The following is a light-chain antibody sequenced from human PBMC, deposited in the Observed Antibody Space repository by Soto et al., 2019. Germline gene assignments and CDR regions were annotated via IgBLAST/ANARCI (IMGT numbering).Light chain of an antibody. CDR2: GAS. V-gene: IGKV3-20*01. Sequence: EIVLTQSPGTLSLSPGERDTLSCRDSQSVSSSYLAWYQQKPGQAPRLLIYGASSRATGIPDRFSGSGSGTDFTLTISRLEPEDFAVYYCQQYGSSPTWTFGQGTKVDIK. CDR1: QSVSSSY. CDR3: QQYGSSPTWT. J-gene: IGKJ1*01.